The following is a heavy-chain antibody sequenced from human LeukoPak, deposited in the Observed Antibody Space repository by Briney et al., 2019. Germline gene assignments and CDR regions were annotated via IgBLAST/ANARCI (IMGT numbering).Heavy chain of an antibody. D-gene: IGHD2-15*01. J-gene: IGHJ5*02. Sequence: SEALSLTCTVSGGSISSYYWSWIRQPPGKGLEWIGYIYYSGSTNYNPSLKSRVTISVDTSKNQFSLKLSSVTAAGTAVYYCARALGVGVVAAIGWFDPWGQGTLVTVSS. CDR1: GGSISSYY. CDR2: IYYSGST. V-gene: IGHV4-59*01. CDR3: ARALGVGVVAAIGWFDP.